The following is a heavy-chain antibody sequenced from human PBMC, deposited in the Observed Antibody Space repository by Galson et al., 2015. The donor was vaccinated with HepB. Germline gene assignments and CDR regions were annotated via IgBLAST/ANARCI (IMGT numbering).Heavy chain of an antibody. CDR1: GFTFSSYW. D-gene: IGHD3-3*01. V-gene: IGHV3-7*01. CDR3: TGMEWLLSAIDY. CDR2: IKQDGSEK. Sequence: SLRLSCAASGFTFSSYWMSWVRQAPGKGLEWVANIKQDGSEKYYVDSVKGRFTISRDSAKNSLYLQMNSLRAEDTAVYYCTGMEWLLSAIDYWGQGTLVTVSS. J-gene: IGHJ4*02.